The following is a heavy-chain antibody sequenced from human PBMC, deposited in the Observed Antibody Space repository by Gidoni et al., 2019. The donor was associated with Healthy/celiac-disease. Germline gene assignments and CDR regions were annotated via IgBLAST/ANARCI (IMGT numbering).Heavy chain of an antibody. D-gene: IGHD2-15*01. J-gene: IGHJ4*02. CDR3: ASMVVADTSEIDY. V-gene: IGHV3-48*03. CDR2: IISSGSTI. CDR1: GFTCSSYE. Sequence: EVQLVESGGGLVQPARSLRLSCAASGFTCSSYEMNCVRQAPGKGLEWVSYIISSGSTIYYADSVKGRFTISRDNAKNSLYLQRNSLRDEDTAVYYCASMVVADTSEIDYWGQGTLVTVSS.